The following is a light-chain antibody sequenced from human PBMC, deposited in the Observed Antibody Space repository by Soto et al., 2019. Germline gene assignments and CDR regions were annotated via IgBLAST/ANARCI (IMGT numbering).Light chain of an antibody. CDR1: QSISTY. CDR2: DAS. CDR3: QQRRNWPLT. V-gene: IGKV3-11*01. Sequence: EIVLTQSPATLSLSPGERATLSCRASQSISTYLAWYQQRPGQAPRLLIYDASTRVTGIPTRFIGSGSGTDFTLTISSLEPEDFVVFFCQQRRNWPLTFGGGTKVEIK. J-gene: IGKJ4*01.